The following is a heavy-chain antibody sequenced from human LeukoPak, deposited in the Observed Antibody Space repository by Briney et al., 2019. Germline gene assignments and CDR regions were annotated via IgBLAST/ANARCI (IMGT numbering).Heavy chain of an antibody. V-gene: IGHV4-59*02. CDR2: LSHSGSS. J-gene: IGHJ3*02. Sequence: SETLSLTCTVSGGSVSSYYWSWIRRPPGRGLEWIAYLSHSGSSDSNPSLTSRVTTLVGTSKNQFSLKLTSVTAADTAVYYCARARYANAWYAFDIWGHGTMVTVSS. CDR3: ARARYANAWYAFDI. D-gene: IGHD2-2*01. CDR1: GGSVSSYY.